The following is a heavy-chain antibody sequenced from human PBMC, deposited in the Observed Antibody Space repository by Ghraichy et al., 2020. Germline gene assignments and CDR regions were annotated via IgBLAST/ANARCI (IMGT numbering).Heavy chain of an antibody. J-gene: IGHJ6*02. CDR1: GGSISSSSYY. Sequence: SETLSLTCTVSGGSISSSSYYWGWIRQPPGKGLEWIGSIYYSGSTYYNPSLKSRVTISVDTSKNQFSLKLSSVTAADTAVYYCARDRGGSGSYYNPYYCYCGMDVWGQGTTVTVSS. CDR2: IYYSGST. D-gene: IGHD3-10*01. V-gene: IGHV4-39*07. CDR3: ARDRGGSGSYYNPYYCYCGMDV.